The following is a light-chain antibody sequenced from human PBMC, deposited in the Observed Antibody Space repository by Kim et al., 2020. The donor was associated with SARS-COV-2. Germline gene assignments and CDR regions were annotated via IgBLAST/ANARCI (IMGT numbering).Light chain of an antibody. CDR3: QQNGKPPRT. V-gene: IGKV3-20*01. J-gene: IGKJ1*01. CDR2: GAS. Sequence: EIVLTQSPGTLSLSPGERATLSCRASQSVSIYWLAWYQQKSGQAPMLLIYGASSSATGIPDRFSGSGSGTVFTLTISRLEPEDGAVYCWQQNGKPPRTFGQGTKVDIK. CDR1: QSVSIYW.